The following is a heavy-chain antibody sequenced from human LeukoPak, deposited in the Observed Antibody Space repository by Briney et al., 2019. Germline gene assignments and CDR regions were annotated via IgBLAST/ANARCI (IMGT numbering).Heavy chain of an antibody. CDR2: IYYSGST. CDR3: ARAPIVVVPAAHLYYYYGMDV. D-gene: IGHD2-2*01. Sequence: ASETLSLTCTVSGGSISSYYWSWIRQPPGKGVEWIGYIYYSGSTNYNPSLKSRVTILVDTSKNQFSLKLSSVTAADTAVYYCARAPIVVVPAAHLYYYYGMDVWGQGTTVTVSS. J-gene: IGHJ6*02. V-gene: IGHV4-59*01. CDR1: GGSISSYY.